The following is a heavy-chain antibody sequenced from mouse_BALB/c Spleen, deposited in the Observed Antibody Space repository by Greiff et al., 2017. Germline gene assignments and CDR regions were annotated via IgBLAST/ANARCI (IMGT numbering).Heavy chain of an antibody. D-gene: IGHD2-4*01. J-gene: IGHJ4*01. Sequence: EVMLVESGGGLVKPGGSLKLSCAASGFAFSSYDMSWVRQTPEKRLEWVAYISSGGGSTYYPDTVKGRFTISRDNAKNTLYLQMSSLKSEDTAMYYCARQSTMITGDAMDDWGQGTSVTVSS. CDR1: GFAFSSYD. CDR3: ARQSTMITGDAMDD. V-gene: IGHV5-12-1*01. CDR2: ISSGGGST.